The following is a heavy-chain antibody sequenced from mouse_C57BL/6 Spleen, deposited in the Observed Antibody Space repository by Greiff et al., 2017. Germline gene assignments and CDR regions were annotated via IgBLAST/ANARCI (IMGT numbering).Heavy chain of an antibody. CDR2: IDPEDGET. CDR1: GFNIKDYY. D-gene: IGHD1-1*01. J-gene: IGHJ2*01. Sequence: EVQLQESGAELVKPGASVKLSCTASGFNIKDYYMHWVKQRTEQGLEWIGRIDPEDGETKYAPKFQGKATITADTSSNTAYLQLSSLTSEDTAVYYCASPYYGSSYYYFDDGGTGTTLTVSS. V-gene: IGHV14-2*01. CDR3: ASPYYGSSYYYFDD.